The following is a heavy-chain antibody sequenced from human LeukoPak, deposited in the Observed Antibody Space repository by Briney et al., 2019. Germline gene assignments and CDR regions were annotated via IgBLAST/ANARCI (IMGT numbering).Heavy chain of an antibody. D-gene: IGHD3-22*01. J-gene: IGHJ4*02. CDR3: ARDEYYYDSSGYPRNDY. V-gene: IGHV3-21*01. CDR1: GLTFSSYS. Sequence: GGSLRLSCAASGLTFSSYSMNWVRQAPGKGLEWVSSISSSSSYIYYADSVKGRFTISRDNAKNSLYLQMSSLRAEDTAVYYCARDEYYYDSSGYPRNDYWGQGTLVTVSS. CDR2: ISSSSSYI.